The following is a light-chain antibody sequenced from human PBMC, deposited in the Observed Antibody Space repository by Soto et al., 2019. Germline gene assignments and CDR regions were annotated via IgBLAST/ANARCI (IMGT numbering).Light chain of an antibody. J-gene: IGKJ3*01. Sequence: DIQMTQSPSSLSASVGDRVSITCRASQSIRSHLNWFQHKPGKAPKVLIYGASSLQGGVPSRFSGSGSWTDFTRTIKSLQTEEFATYYCQQSFSSPFTFGPGTKVDVK. CDR3: QQSFSSPFT. V-gene: IGKV1-39*01. CDR1: QSIRSH. CDR2: GAS.